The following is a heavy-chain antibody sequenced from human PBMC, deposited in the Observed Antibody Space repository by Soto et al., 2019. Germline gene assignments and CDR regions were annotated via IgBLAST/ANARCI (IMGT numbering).Heavy chain of an antibody. Sequence: PSETLSLTCVVSGGSISSGGYFWSWIRQPPGKGLEWIGYIYHSGSTYYNPSLKSRVTISVDTSKNQFSLKLSSVTAADTAVYYCARCGYSSVPQDPYNWFDPWGQGTLVTVSS. D-gene: IGHD6-25*01. CDR3: ARCGYSSVPQDPYNWFDP. CDR1: GGSISSGGYF. J-gene: IGHJ5*02. V-gene: IGHV4-30-2*01. CDR2: IYHSGST.